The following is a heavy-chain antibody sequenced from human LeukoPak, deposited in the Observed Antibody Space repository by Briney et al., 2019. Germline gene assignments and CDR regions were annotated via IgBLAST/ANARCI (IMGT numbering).Heavy chain of an antibody. D-gene: IGHD6-19*01. J-gene: IGHJ4*02. Sequence: GRSLRLSCAASGFTFSSYGMHWVRQAPGKGLEWVAVISYDGSNEYYADSVKGRFTISRDNSKNTLYLQMNSLRAEDTAVYYCAKDSGSGWPGDYFDYWGQGTLVTVSP. CDR3: AKDSGSGWPGDYFDY. V-gene: IGHV3-30*18. CDR1: GFTFSSYG. CDR2: ISYDGSNE.